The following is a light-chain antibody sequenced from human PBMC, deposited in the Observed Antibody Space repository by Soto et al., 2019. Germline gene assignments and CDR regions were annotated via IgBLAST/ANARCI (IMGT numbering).Light chain of an antibody. CDR2: DAS. V-gene: IGKV3-15*01. Sequence: EIVMTQSPATLSMSLGERATLSCRASQSVSSNLAWYQQKPGQAPRLLIYDASTRTTGGPARFSGSGSGTEFTLTISRLQSEDFAVYYCQQYNNWPTKFGQGTKV. CDR1: QSVSSN. J-gene: IGKJ1*01. CDR3: QQYNNWPTK.